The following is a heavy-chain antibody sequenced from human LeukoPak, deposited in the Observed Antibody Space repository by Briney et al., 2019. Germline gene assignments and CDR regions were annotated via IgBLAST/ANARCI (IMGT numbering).Heavy chain of an antibody. Sequence: GESLMISCNASGYIFTSYWIGLVRQMPGAGVEGMGIIYPGDSEPRYSPSFQGQVTISAEKSISTAYVQWSSRKASDTAMYYCARPHQYDILTGLHYWGQGTLVTVSS. CDR2: IYPGDSEP. CDR3: ARPHQYDILTGLHY. V-gene: IGHV5-51*01. D-gene: IGHD3-9*01. J-gene: IGHJ4*02. CDR1: GYIFTSYW.